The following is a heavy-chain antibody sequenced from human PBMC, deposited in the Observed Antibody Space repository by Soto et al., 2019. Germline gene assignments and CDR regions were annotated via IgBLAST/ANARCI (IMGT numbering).Heavy chain of an antibody. CDR2: IHLNSGGT. CDR3: ARGTYGDYYYYGMDV. V-gene: IGHV1-2*02. Sequence: ASVKVSCKASGYTFTGYYVHWVRQAPGHGLEWLGWIHLNSGGTNYAQSFQGRVTMTRDMSVSTVYMEMTGLSSDDTAVYYCARGTYGDYYYYGMDVWGQGTTVTVSS. D-gene: IGHD4-17*01. J-gene: IGHJ6*02. CDR1: GYTFTGYY.